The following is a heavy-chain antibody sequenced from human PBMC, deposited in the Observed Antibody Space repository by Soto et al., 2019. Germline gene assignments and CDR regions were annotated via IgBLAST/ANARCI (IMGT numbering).Heavy chain of an antibody. CDR1: GGSISSSNW. D-gene: IGHD6-19*01. CDR3: ARVAGSIYYYHGMDV. Sequence: QVQVQESGPGLVKPSGTLSLTCAVSGGSISSSNWWSWVRQPPGKGLEWIGEIYHSGSINYNPSLKSRVIISVDTSKNQLSLKLSSVTAADTAVYYCARVAGSIYYYHGMDVWGQGTTVIVSS. J-gene: IGHJ6*02. CDR2: IYHSGSI. V-gene: IGHV4-4*02.